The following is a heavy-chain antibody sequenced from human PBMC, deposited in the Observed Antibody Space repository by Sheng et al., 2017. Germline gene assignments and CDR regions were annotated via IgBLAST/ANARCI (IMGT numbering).Heavy chain of an antibody. CDR3: AKTFRTTLVGFDY. Sequence: EVQLVESGGGLVQPGGSLRLSCAASGFTFSSYVMSWVRQAPGKGLEWVSTISGSGDSTYYADSVKGRFTVSRDNSKNTLYLQVNSLRAEDTAVYYCAKTFRTTLVGFDYWGQGTLVTVSS. CDR1: GFTFSSYV. CDR2: ISGSGDST. J-gene: IGHJ4*02. D-gene: IGHD1-26*01. V-gene: IGHV3-23*04.